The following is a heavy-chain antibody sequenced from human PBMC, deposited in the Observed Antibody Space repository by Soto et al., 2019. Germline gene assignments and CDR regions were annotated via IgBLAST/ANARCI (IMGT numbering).Heavy chain of an antibody. CDR1: GFTFSDYG. J-gene: IGHJ5*02. Sequence: GGSLRLSCAASGFTFSDYGMHWVRQAPGKGLEWVAVIWHDGTNKYYADYVKGRFTISRDNAKNTLYLQMNSLRAEDTAVYYCARVKSGSYDWFDPWGQGTLVTVSS. CDR2: IWHDGTNK. V-gene: IGHV3-33*01. CDR3: ARVKSGSYDWFDP. D-gene: IGHD3-10*01.